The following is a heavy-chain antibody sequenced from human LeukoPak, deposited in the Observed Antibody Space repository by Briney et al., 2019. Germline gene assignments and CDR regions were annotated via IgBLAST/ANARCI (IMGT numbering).Heavy chain of an antibody. CDR3: AREDSSGWYYFDY. CDR2: ISYDGRNK. V-gene: IGHV3-30*04. J-gene: IGHJ4*02. Sequence: PGGSLRLSCAASGFTFNIFVMHWVRQAPGKGLQWVSLISYDGRNKYYTDSVKGRFTISRDNSKDTVYLQINSLRVEDTAVYFCAREDSSGWYYFDYWGQGTLVTVSS. CDR1: GFTFNIFV. D-gene: IGHD6-19*01.